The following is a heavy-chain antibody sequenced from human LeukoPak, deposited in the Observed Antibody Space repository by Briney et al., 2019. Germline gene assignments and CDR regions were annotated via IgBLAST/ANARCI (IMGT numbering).Heavy chain of an antibody. J-gene: IGHJ6*04. V-gene: IGHV3-73*01. D-gene: IGHD5-18*01. CDR1: GFTFSGSA. Sequence: GGSLRLSCAASGFTFSGSAMRWVRQASGKGLEWVGRIRSKANSYATAYAASVKGRFTISRDDSKNTAYLQMNSLKTEDTAVYYCTRPGGYSYGLGMDVWGKGTTVTVSS. CDR3: TRPGGYSYGLGMDV. CDR2: IRSKANSYAT.